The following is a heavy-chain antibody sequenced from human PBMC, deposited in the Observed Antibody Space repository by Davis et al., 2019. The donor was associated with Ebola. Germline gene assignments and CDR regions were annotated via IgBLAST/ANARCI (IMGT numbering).Heavy chain of an antibody. CDR2: ISYDGSNK. V-gene: IGHV3-30*18. CDR1: GFTFSSYG. CDR3: AKDLGYCSGGSCLYYYYYGMDV. D-gene: IGHD2-15*01. Sequence: GASLKISCAASGFTFSSYGMHWVRQAPGKGLEWVAVISYDGSNKYYADSVKGRFTISRDNSKNTLYLQMNSLRAEDTAVYYCAKDLGYCSGGSCLYYYYYGMDVWGQGTTVTVSS. J-gene: IGHJ6*02.